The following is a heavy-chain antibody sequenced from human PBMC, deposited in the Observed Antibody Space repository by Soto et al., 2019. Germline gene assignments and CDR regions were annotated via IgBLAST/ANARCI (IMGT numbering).Heavy chain of an antibody. J-gene: IGHJ4*02. CDR2: IDPTSTIV. CDR1: GFIFSDYY. Sequence: GGSLRLSCAASGFIFSDYYMTWIRQAPGKGLEWVSFIDPTSTIVYFADSVRGRFTISRDNAKNSLILEMNSLGVEDTAVYYCARQACTSYSCFRFVEHWGRGTLVTVSS. V-gene: IGHV3-11*01. CDR3: ARQACTSYSCFRFVEH. D-gene: IGHD3-16*02.